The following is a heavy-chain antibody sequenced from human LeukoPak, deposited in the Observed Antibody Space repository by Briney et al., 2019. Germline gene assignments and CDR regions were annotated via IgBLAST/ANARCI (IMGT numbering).Heavy chain of an antibody. CDR3: AREGYSSSWYLDS. V-gene: IGHV3-7*01. J-gene: IGHJ4*02. Sequence: GGSLRLSCAASGFTFSDYWMSWVRQAPGKGLEWVANIKQDGSEKYYVDSVKGRFTISRDNAKNSLYLQMNSLRAEDTAVYYCAREGYSSSWYLDSWGQGTLVTVSS. D-gene: IGHD6-13*01. CDR1: GFTFSDYW. CDR2: IKQDGSEK.